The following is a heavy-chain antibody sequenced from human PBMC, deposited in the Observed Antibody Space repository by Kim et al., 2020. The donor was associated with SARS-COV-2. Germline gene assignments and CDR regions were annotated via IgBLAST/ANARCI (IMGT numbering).Heavy chain of an antibody. J-gene: IGHJ4*02. V-gene: IGHV3-7*03. Sequence: GGSLRLSCAASGFTLNSYWMSWVRQAPGKGLEWVAIIKEDGSSEHYVHSVKGRFTISRDNAKKSMYLQMESLAAVDTAKYYCVFSSGWYFDFWGQGTLVT. CDR2: IKEDGSSE. CDR1: GFTLNSYW. D-gene: IGHD6-19*01. CDR3: VFSSGWYFDF.